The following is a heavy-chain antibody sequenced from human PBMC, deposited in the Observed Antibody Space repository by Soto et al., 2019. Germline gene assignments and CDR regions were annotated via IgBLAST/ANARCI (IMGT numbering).Heavy chain of an antibody. CDR3: ARSTGRKWLQSTKPSYYFDF. Sequence: SETLSLTCTVSGGSISSNYWSWIRQPPGKGLEWIAYIYYSGSTYYNPTLKSRVTISVDTSKNQFSLKLSSVTAADTAVYYCARSTGRKWLQSTKPSYYFDFWGRGTLVTVSS. V-gene: IGHV4-59*01. J-gene: IGHJ4*02. CDR2: IYYSGST. CDR1: GGSISSNY. D-gene: IGHD3-10*01.